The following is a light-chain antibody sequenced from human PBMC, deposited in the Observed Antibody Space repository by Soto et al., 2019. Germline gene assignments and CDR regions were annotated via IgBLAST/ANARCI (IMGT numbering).Light chain of an antibody. V-gene: IGKV3-20*01. CDR1: QSASSSS. Sequence: DIVLTQSPGTLSLSPGERATLSCRASQSASSSSLAWYQQKPGQAPRLLIFGASSRATGIPDRFSGSGSGTDFTLTISRLEPEDFAVYYCQQYAGSSTFGQGTKVDIK. J-gene: IGKJ1*01. CDR3: QQYAGSST. CDR2: GAS.